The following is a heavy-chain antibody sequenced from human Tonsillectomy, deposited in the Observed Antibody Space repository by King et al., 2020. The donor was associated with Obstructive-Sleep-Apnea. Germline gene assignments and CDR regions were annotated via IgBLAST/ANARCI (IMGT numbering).Heavy chain of an antibody. CDR3: ARVQYCRRWLLSAFDL. J-gene: IGHJ3*01. CDR1: GASISSAY. V-gene: IGHV4-59*08. CDR2: IYYSGNT. D-gene: IGHD2-21*02. Sequence: VQLQESGPGLVKPSETLSLTCSVSGASISSAYWSWIRQPQGKGLQWIGYIYYSGNTDYNPSLKSRVSISVDTSNNQFSLRLTSVPAADPAVYYCARVQYCRRWLLSAFDLWGQGTPVTVSS.